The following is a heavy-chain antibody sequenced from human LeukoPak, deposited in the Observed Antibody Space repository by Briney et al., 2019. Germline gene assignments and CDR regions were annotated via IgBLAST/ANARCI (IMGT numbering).Heavy chain of an antibody. CDR2: IFYSGST. CDR1: GGSLSGRLYY. Sequence: ETLSLTCTVSGGSLSGRLYYWAWIRQPPGKGLEWIGSIFYSGSTYFNPSLKSRVTLSVATSKNQFSLRLSSVTAADAGPYYCARLKISTAGDAFDIWGQGTMVNVSS. V-gene: IGHV4-39*01. D-gene: IGHD6-13*01. J-gene: IGHJ3*02. CDR3: ARLKISTAGDAFDI.